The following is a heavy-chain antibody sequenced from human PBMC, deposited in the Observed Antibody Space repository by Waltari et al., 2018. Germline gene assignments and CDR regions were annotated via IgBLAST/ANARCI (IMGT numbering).Heavy chain of an antibody. V-gene: IGHV1-69*10. D-gene: IGHD5-18*01. CDR3: ASQRGYRNYYMDV. J-gene: IGHJ6*03. CDR1: GVTFRSYP. Sequence: QVQLVQSGAEVKKPGSSVKVSCKASGVTFRSYPIGWVPQAAGQGLEWMGWIIPILGIANYAQKFQGRVTITADKSTSTAYMELSSLRSEDTAVYYCASQRGYRNYYMDVWGKGTTVTVSS. CDR2: IIPILGIA.